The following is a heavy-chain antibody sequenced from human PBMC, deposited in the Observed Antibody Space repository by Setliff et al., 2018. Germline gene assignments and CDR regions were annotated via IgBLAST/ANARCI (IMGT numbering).Heavy chain of an antibody. D-gene: IGHD6-19*01. CDR3: AKDVGLGSGWSYFDY. Sequence: GGSLRLSCAASGFTFSSYGMHWVRQAPGKGLEWVAGTWYDGTTKYYADSVKGRFTISRDNSRNTLYLQMDSLRADDTAVYFCAKDVGLGSGWSYFDYWGQGALVTVSS. CDR1: GFTFSSYG. CDR2: TWYDGTTK. J-gene: IGHJ4*02. V-gene: IGHV3-33*06.